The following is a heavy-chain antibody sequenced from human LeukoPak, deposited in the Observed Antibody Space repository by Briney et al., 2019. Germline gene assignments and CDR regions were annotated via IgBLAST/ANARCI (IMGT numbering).Heavy chain of an antibody. CDR1: GFIFSSYS. CDR2: ISSSSSYI. Sequence: GGSLRLSCAASGFIFSSYSMNWVRQAPGKGLEWVSSISSSSSYIYYADSVKGRFTISRDNAKNSLYLQMNSLRAEDTAVYYCARDHRHYYDFWSGYYLAGGYMDVWGKGTTVTVSS. D-gene: IGHD3-3*01. V-gene: IGHV3-21*01. CDR3: ARDHRHYYDFWSGYYLAGGYMDV. J-gene: IGHJ6*03.